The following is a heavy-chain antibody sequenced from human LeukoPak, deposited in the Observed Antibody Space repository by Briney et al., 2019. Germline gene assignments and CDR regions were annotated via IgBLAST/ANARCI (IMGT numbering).Heavy chain of an antibody. D-gene: IGHD2-15*01. CDR1: GFTFSSYD. CDR2: IRYDGSNK. V-gene: IGHV3-30*02. J-gene: IGHJ3*02. Sequence: PGGSLRLSCAASGFTFSSYDMHWIRQAPGKGLEWVAFIRYDGSNKYYADSVKGRFTISRDNSKNTLYLQMNSLRAEDTAVYYCAKVGFYCSGASCYSDDAFDIWGQGTMVTVSS. CDR3: AKVGFYCSGASCYSDDAFDI.